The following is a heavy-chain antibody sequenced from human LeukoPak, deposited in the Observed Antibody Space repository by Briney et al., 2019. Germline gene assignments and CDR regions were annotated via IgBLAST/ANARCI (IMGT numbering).Heavy chain of an antibody. V-gene: IGHV1-69*13. CDR1: GGTFSSYA. Sequence: GASVEVSCKASGGTFSSYAISWVRQAPGQGLEWMGGIIPIFGTANYAQKFQGRVTITADESTSTAYMELSSLRSEDTAVYYCARSAYSSGWYAFDYWGQGTLVTVSS. CDR2: IIPIFGTA. CDR3: ARSAYSSGWYAFDY. J-gene: IGHJ4*02. D-gene: IGHD6-19*01.